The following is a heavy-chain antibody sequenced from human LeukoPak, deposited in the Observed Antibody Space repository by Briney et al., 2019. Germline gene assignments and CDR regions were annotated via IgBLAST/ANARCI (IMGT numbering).Heavy chain of an antibody. Sequence: SQTLSLTCTVSGGSISSGGYYWSWIRQHPGKGLEWLGYIYYSGSTYYNPSLKSRVTISVDTSNNQCSLKLTSVTAADTAVYYCARDIFKGTNWFDPWGQGTLVTVSS. CDR1: GGSISSGGYY. J-gene: IGHJ5*02. D-gene: IGHD2-15*01. CDR3: ARDIFKGTNWFDP. CDR2: IYYSGST. V-gene: IGHV4-31*03.